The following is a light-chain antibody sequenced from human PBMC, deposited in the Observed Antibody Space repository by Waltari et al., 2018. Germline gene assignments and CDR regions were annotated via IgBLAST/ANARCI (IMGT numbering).Light chain of an antibody. CDR3: QHYVRLPAT. J-gene: IGKJ1*01. Sequence: EIVLTQSPGSLSSSPGARVTLSCRASQSVSRALAWYQQNPGQAPRLLSFGASNRDTGIPDRFSGSGSETDFSLTISRLEREDFAVYYCQHYVRLPATFGRGTKVEIK. CDR1: QSVSRA. CDR2: GAS. V-gene: IGKV3-20*01.